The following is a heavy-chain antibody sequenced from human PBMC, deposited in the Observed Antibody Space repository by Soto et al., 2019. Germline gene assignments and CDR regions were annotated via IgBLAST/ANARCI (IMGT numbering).Heavy chain of an antibody. CDR3: AASIFYYGMDV. V-gene: IGHV5-51*01. CDR2: IYPGDSDT. J-gene: IGHJ6*02. CDR1: GYSFTSYW. Sequence: GESLKISCKGSGYSFTSYWIGWVCQMPGKGLEWMGIIYPGDSDTKYNPSFQGQVTISADKSITTTYLQWSSLKASDTAIYYCAASIFYYGMDVWGQGTTVTVSS.